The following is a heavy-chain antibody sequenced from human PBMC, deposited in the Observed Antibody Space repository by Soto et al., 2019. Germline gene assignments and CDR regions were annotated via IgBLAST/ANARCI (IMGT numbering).Heavy chain of an antibody. CDR2: IYYSGST. Sequence: SETLSLTCTVSGGSISSSSYYWGWIRQPPGKGLEWIGSIYYSGSTYYNPSLKSRVTISVDTSKNQFSLKLSSVTAADTAVYYCARPHDILISCFDPWGQGTLVTVSS. CDR1: GGSISSSSYY. V-gene: IGHV4-39*01. CDR3: ARPHDILISCFDP. D-gene: IGHD3-9*01. J-gene: IGHJ5*02.